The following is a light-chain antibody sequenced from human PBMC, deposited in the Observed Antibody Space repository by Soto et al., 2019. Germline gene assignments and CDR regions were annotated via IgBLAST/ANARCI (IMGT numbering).Light chain of an antibody. CDR3: QQGYSTLLS. V-gene: IGKV1-39*01. CDR2: GAS. J-gene: IGKJ4*01. Sequence: DIEITQSPSSLSASVGDRVTITCRASQSISTYLNWYQQKGGKAPKLLIHGASGLQSGVPLRFSGSGSGTDFTLTISSLQPEDFATYYCQQGYSTLLSFGGGTTVELK. CDR1: QSISTY.